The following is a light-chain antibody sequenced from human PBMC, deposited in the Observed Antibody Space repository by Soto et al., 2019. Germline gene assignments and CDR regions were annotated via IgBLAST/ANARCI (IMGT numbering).Light chain of an antibody. CDR1: RDITDY. CDR3: QNYDSAPWT. Sequence: DIQMTQSPSSLSASVGDRVTITCRASRDITDYLAWYQQKPGQVPKLLIYAASTLQSGVPSRFTASVSGTAFTLIITGLRPEYFASYCCQNYDSAPWTFGQGTKVEF. CDR2: AAS. J-gene: IGKJ1*01. V-gene: IGKV1-27*01.